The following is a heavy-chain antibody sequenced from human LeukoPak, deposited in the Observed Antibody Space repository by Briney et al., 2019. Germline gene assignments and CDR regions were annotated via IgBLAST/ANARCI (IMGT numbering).Heavy chain of an antibody. CDR1: GFTFSSYA. CDR2: ISGSGGST. V-gene: IGHV3-23*01. CDR3: AKGLAGGPYYFDY. Sequence: GGSLRLSRAASGFTFSSYAMSWVRQAPGKGLEWVSAISGSGGSTYYADSVKGRFTISRDNSKNTLYLQMNSLRAEDTAVYYCAKGLAGGPYYFDYWGQGTLVTVSS. D-gene: IGHD7-27*01. J-gene: IGHJ4*02.